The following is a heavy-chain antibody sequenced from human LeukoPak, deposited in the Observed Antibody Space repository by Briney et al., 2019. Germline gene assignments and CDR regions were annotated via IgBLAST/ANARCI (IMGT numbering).Heavy chain of an antibody. V-gene: IGHV1-46*01. CDR1: GYTFTSYY. Sequence: ASVKVSCKASGYTFTSYYMHWVRQAPGQGLEWMGIINPSGGSTSYAQKFQGRVTMTRDTSTSTVYMELSSLRSEDTAVYYCARRSGRWLQQKNWFDPWGQGTLVTVSS. CDR2: INPSGGST. J-gene: IGHJ5*02. CDR3: ARRSGRWLQQKNWFDP. D-gene: IGHD5-24*01.